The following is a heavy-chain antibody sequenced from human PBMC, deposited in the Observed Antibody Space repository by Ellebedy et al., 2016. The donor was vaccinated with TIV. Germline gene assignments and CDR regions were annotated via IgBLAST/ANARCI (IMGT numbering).Heavy chain of an antibody. Sequence: GGSLRLSCAASGFTFSNYAMNWVRLAPGKGLEWVSAISYSGATTYYADSVKGRFTISRNDSKNTLYLQMNSLRAEDTAIYYCSREAGTSGWYSGFQHWGQGTLVTVSS. CDR1: GFTFSNYA. CDR2: ISYSGATT. CDR3: SREAGTSGWYSGFQH. D-gene: IGHD6-19*01. V-gene: IGHV3-23*01. J-gene: IGHJ1*01.